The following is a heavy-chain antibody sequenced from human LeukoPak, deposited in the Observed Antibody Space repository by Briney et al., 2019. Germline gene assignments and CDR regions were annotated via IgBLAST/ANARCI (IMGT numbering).Heavy chain of an antibody. V-gene: IGHV1-46*01. D-gene: IGHD5-12*01. J-gene: IGHJ4*02. CDR3: ARERSPYSGYDSLDY. CDR2: INPSGGST. CDR1: GYTFTAYY. Sequence: GASVKVSCKASGYTFTAYYIHWVRQAHGQGLECMGIINPSGGSTNYAQMFQGRLTVTRDTSTSTVYMELSSLRSEDTAVYYCARERSPYSGYDSLDYWGQGTLVTVSS.